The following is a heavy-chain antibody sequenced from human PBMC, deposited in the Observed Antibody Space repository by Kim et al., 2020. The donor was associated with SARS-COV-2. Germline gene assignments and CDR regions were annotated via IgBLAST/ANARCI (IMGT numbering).Heavy chain of an antibody. D-gene: IGHD6-13*01. CDR3: ARDNRQQLGLGYYYYGMDV. CDR1: EFTFSSYG. Sequence: GGSLRLSCAASEFTFSSYGMHWVRQAPGKGLEWVAVIWYDGSNKYYADSVKGRFTISRDNSKNTLYLQMNSLRAEDTAVYYCARDNRQQLGLGYYYYGMDVWGQGTTVTVSS. J-gene: IGHJ6*02. CDR2: IWYDGSNK. V-gene: IGHV3-33*01.